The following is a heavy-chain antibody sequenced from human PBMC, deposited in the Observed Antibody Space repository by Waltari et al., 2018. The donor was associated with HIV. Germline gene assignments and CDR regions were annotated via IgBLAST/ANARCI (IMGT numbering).Heavy chain of an antibody. CDR1: GYSFTSYW. V-gene: IGHV5-51*03. J-gene: IGHJ4*02. D-gene: IGHD3-22*01. CDR2: IYPGDSDT. Sequence: EVQLVQSGAEVKKPGESLKISCKASGYSFTSYWIGWVRQMPGKCLEWMGIIYPGDSDTRYSPSFQGQVTISADKSISTAYLQWSSLKASDTAMYYCATSRSTYYDTGGYFDYWGQGTLVTVSS. CDR3: ATSRSTYYDTGGYFDY.